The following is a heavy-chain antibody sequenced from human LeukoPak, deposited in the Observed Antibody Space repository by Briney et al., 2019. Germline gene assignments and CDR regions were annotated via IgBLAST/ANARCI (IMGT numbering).Heavy chain of an antibody. Sequence: ASVKVSCKASGYSFTSYDINWVRQATGQGLEWMGWMNPNSGNTGSAQKFQGRVTMTRNTSISTAYMELSNLRSEDTAVYYCARRVAAGGTCMGYWGQGTMVTVSS. CDR1: GYSFTSYD. CDR2: MNPNSGNT. D-gene: IGHD6-13*01. CDR3: ARRVAAGGTCMGY. J-gene: IGHJ4*02. V-gene: IGHV1-8*01.